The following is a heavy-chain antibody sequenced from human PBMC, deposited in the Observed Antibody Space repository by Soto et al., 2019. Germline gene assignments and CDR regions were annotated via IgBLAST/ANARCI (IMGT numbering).Heavy chain of an antibody. CDR3: ARDLGNYDSSGYFDY. J-gene: IGHJ4*02. CDR2: ISYVTSRT. D-gene: IGHD3-22*01. Sequence: VQLLESGGGLVQPGGSLRLSCAASGFSFSGSSMNWLRLAPGKGLEWIAYISYVTSRTYYADSVKGRFTISRDNAKSSLYLQMNSLRVEDTAVYYCARDLGNYDSSGYFDYWGLGTQVTVSS. CDR1: GFSFSGSS. V-gene: IGHV3-48*04.